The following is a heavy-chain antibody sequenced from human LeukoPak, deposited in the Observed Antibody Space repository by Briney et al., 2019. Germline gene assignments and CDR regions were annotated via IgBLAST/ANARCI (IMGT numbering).Heavy chain of an antibody. V-gene: IGHV3-11*03. D-gene: IGHD6-19*01. Sequence: GGSLRLSCAASGFTFSDYYMSWIRQAPGKGLEWVSYISSSSSYTNYADSVKGRFTISRDNAKNSLYLQMNSLRAEDTVVYYCARLTKAVAGLDYWGQGTLVTVSS. CDR3: ARLTKAVAGLDY. CDR1: GFTFSDYY. J-gene: IGHJ4*02. CDR2: ISSSSSYT.